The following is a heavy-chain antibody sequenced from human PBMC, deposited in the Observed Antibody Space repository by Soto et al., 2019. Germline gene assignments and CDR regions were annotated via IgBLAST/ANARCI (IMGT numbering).Heavy chain of an antibody. CDR3: ARARQLGVYFDL. CDR2: IYYSGST. J-gene: IGHJ2*01. CDR1: CASIRSYH. Sequence: SATQSLTCTVSCASIRSYHWTWFRQPPGKGLEWIGYIYYSGSTYYNPSLKSRVTISVDTSKNQFSLKLSSVTAADTAVYYCARARQLGVYFDLWGRGTLVTVS. V-gene: IGHV4-59*08. D-gene: IGHD6-13*01.